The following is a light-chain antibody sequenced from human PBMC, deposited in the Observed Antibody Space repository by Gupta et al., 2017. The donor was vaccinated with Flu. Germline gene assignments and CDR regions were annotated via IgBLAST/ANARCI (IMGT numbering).Light chain of an antibody. Sequence: SVGDRVTITCRASQSIDSWLAWYQQKPGKAPKLLIYKASILESGVPTRFSGSGSGTEFTLTISSLQPDDLATYYCQQYNNWLNTFGPGTKLELK. CDR1: QSIDSW. J-gene: IGKJ2*01. CDR2: KAS. CDR3: QQYNNWLNT. V-gene: IGKV1-5*03.